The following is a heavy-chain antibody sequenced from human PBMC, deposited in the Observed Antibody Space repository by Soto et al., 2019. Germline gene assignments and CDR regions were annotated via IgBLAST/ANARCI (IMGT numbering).Heavy chain of an antibody. CDR2: ISWDGGST. CDR1: GFTFDDYT. CDR3: AKDIGEMATIRDVYYYYGMDV. J-gene: IGHJ6*02. V-gene: IGHV3-43*01. D-gene: IGHD5-12*01. Sequence: GGSLRLSCAASGFTFDDYTMHWVRQAPGKGLEWVSLISWDGGSTYYADSVKGRFTISRDNSKNSLYLQMNSLRTEDTALYYCAKDIGEMATIRDVYYYYGMDVWGQGTTVTVSS.